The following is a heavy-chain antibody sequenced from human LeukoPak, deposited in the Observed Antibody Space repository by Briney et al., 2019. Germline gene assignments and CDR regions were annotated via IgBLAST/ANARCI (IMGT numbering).Heavy chain of an antibody. V-gene: IGHV3-66*02. J-gene: IGHJ5*01. CDR3: AKEEGSSGWFDY. CDR2: IYSGGNT. D-gene: IGHD6-19*01. CDR1: GFSVSSNY. Sequence: GGSLRLSCAAPGFSVSSNYMNWVRQAPGKGLEWVSVIYSGGNTYYADSVKGRFTISRDNSRNTLFLQMNSLRPEDTAVYYCAKEEGSSGWFDYWGQGTLVTVSS.